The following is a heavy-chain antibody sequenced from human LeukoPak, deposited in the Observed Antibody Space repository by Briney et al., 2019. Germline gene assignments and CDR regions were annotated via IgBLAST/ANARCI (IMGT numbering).Heavy chain of an antibody. Sequence: GGSLRLSCAASGLTFSSYGMHWVRQAPGKGLEWVSVTYTGGNSYYAGSVQGRFIISRDISKDTLYLQMNNSRAEDSALYYCARGGRGSAAVVAPRSFDIWGQGTMVTVSS. CDR2: TYTGGNS. V-gene: IGHV3-53*01. D-gene: IGHD3-22*01. J-gene: IGHJ3*02. CDR1: GLTFSSYG. CDR3: ARGGRGSAAVVAPRSFDI.